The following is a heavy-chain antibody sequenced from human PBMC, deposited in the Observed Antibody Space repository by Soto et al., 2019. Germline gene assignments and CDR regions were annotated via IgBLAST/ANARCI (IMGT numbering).Heavy chain of an antibody. CDR3: ASPVYCSSTSCLDFYYYFGLDV. D-gene: IGHD2-2*01. CDR2: ISYDGSNK. J-gene: IGHJ6*02. CDR1: GFTFSSYG. Sequence: GGSLRLSCAASGFTFSSYGMHWVRQAPGKGLEWVAVISYDGSNKYYADSVKGRFTISRDNSKNTLYLQMNSLRAEDTAVYYCASPVYCSSTSCLDFYYYFGLDVWGQGTTVTVSS. V-gene: IGHV3-30*03.